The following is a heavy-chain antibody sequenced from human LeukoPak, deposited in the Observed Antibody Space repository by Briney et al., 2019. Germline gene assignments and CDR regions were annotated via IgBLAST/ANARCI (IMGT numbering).Heavy chain of an antibody. V-gene: IGHV4-59*01. Sequence: SETLSLTCTVSGGSISSYYWSWIRQPPGKGLEWIGYIYYSGSTNYNPSLKSRVTISVDTSKNQSSLKLSSVTAADTAVYYCARDGNQGYYDSSGYYFDYWGQGTLVTVSS. J-gene: IGHJ4*02. CDR2: IYYSGST. D-gene: IGHD3-22*01. CDR3: ARDGNQGYYDSSGYYFDY. CDR1: GGSISSYY.